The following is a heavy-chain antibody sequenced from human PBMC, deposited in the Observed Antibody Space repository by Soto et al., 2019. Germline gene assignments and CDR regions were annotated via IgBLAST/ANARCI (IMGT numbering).Heavy chain of an antibody. CDR1: GFTLRDYW. V-gene: IGHV3-7*01. Sequence: EVQLVESGGGLVQPGGSLRLSCAASGFTLRDYWMSWVRQAPGKGLEWVANIKQDGSEIYYVDSVEGRFTISRDNAKKSLFLQMNRLSAEDTHVYYCLITTSAFDIWGQRTLVTDYS. CDR2: IKQDGSEI. J-gene: IGHJ3*02. CDR3: LITTSAFDI. D-gene: IGHD4-4*01.